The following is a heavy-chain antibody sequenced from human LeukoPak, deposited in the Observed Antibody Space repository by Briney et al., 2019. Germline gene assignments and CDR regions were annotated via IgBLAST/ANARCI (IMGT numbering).Heavy chain of an antibody. CDR2: ISGSGGST. V-gene: IGHV3-23*01. Sequence: GGSLRLSCAASGFTVSSNYMSWVRQAPGKGLEWVSAISGSGGSTYYADSVKGRFTISRDNSKNTLYLQMNSLRAEDTAVYYCAKDRRVAPNPSDYWGQGTLVTVSS. D-gene: IGHD2-15*01. CDR1: GFTVSSNY. J-gene: IGHJ4*02. CDR3: AKDRRVAPNPSDY.